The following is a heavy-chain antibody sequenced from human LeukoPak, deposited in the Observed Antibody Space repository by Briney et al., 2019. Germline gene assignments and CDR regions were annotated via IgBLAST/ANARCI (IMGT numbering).Heavy chain of an antibody. CDR1: GGSISSYY. CDR3: ARAYSGSYSYFAH. J-gene: IGHJ4*02. CDR2: IYYSGST. Sequence: SETLSHTCSVSGGSISSYYWSWVRQPPGKGLEWIGDIYYSGSTNYNPSLKSRVTISVDTSKNQFFLILSSVTAADTAVYYCARAYSGSYSYFAHWRQGTLVTVSS. V-gene: IGHV4-59*01. D-gene: IGHD1-26*01.